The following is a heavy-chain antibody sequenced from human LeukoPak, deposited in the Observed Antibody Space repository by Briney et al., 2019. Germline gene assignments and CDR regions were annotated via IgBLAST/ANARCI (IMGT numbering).Heavy chain of an antibody. Sequence: SVKVSCRASGGTFSSYAISWVRQAPGQGLEWMGGIIPIFGTANYAQKFQGRVTITADESTSAAYMELSSLRSEDTAVYYCARSVFPRTVIHFDYWGQGTLVTVSS. CDR3: ARSVFPRTVIHFDY. J-gene: IGHJ4*02. CDR1: GGTFSSYA. V-gene: IGHV1-69*13. CDR2: IIPIFGTA. D-gene: IGHD4-17*01.